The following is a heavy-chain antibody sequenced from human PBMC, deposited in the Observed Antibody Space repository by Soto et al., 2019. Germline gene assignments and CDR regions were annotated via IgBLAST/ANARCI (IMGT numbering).Heavy chain of an antibody. D-gene: IGHD3-3*01. CDR1: GFAFSDYY. Sequence: PGGSLRLSCAASGFAFSDYYMSWIRQAPGKGLEWVSYISSSSSYKNYADSVKGRFTISRDNAKNSLYLQMNSLRAEDTAVYYCASGSYYDFWSGYWDYYYYGMDVWGQGTTVTVSS. CDR2: ISSSSSYK. CDR3: ASGSYYDFWSGYWDYYYYGMDV. J-gene: IGHJ6*02. V-gene: IGHV3-11*06.